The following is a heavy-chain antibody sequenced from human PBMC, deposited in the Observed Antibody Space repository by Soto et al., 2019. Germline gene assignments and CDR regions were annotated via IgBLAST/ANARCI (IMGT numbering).Heavy chain of an antibody. CDR3: ARDPWDY. CDR2: IFPGVDT. V-gene: IGHV3-66*01. J-gene: IGHJ4*02. CDR1: GLTVNMKY. Sequence: PGGSLRLSCAASGLTVNMKYISWVRRAPGKGLEWVSVIFPGVDTFYAASVKGRFSISRDNSKNTVYLQMNSLRVEDTAVYHCARDPWDYWGQGT.